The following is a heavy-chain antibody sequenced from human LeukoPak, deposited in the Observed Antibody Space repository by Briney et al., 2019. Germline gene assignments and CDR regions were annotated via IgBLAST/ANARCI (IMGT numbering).Heavy chain of an antibody. CDR3: AKDLAYDSSGYYPRNAFDI. D-gene: IGHD3-22*01. CDR2: ISGSGGST. Sequence: GGSLRLSCAASGFTFSSYGMSWVRQAPGKGLEWVSAISGSGGSTYYADSVKGRFTISRDNSKNTLYLQMNSLRAEDTAVYYCAKDLAYDSSGYYPRNAFDIWGQGTMVTVSS. J-gene: IGHJ3*02. V-gene: IGHV3-23*01. CDR1: GFTFSSYG.